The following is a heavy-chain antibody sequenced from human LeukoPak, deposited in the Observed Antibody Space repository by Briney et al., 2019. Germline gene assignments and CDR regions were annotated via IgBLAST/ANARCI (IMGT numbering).Heavy chain of an antibody. V-gene: IGHV4-59*01. CDR1: GGSISSYY. D-gene: IGHD1-14*01. CDR2: IYYSGST. J-gene: IGHJ6*03. Sequence: SETLSLTCTVSGGSISSYYWSWIRQPPGKGLEWIGYIYYSGSTNYNPSLKSRVTISVDTSKNQFSLKLSSVTAADTAVYYCARGTSYYYYYMDVWGKGTTVTISS. CDR3: ARGTSYYYYYMDV.